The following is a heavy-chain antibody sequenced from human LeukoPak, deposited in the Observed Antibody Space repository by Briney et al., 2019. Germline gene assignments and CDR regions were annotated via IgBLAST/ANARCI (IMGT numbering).Heavy chain of an antibody. CDR2: ISAYNGNT. V-gene: IGHV1-18*01. Sequence: ASVKVSCKASGYTFSSSGINWVRQAPGQGLEWMGWISAYNGNTNYAQKLQGRVNMTTDTSTSTAYMELRSLRSDDTAVYYCAREHYSNYLFDYWGQGTLVTVSS. CDR1: GYTFSSSG. D-gene: IGHD4-11*01. J-gene: IGHJ4*02. CDR3: AREHYSNYLFDY.